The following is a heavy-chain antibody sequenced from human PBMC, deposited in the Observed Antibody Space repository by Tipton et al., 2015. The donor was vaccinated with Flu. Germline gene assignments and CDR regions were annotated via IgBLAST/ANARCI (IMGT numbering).Heavy chain of an antibody. D-gene: IGHD4-17*01. Sequence: LRLSCTVSGGSIRSYYWSWIRQPPGKGLEWIGYIYYSGTTYYNPSLKSRVTMSIDTSKNQFSLKLRSVTAADTAVYYCARDRGDNAEYFQHWGQGTLVTVSS. CDR2: IYYSGTT. J-gene: IGHJ1*01. CDR1: GGSIRSYY. V-gene: IGHV4-59*12. CDR3: ARDRGDNAEYFQH.